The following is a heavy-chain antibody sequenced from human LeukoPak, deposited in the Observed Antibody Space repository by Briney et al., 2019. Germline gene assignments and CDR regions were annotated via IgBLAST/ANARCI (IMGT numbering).Heavy chain of an antibody. CDR1: GFTFSSYA. V-gene: IGHV3-30-3*01. D-gene: IGHD3-22*01. CDR2: ISYDGSNK. Sequence: GGSLRLSCAASGFTFSSYAMHWVRQAPGKGLEWVAVISYDGSNKYYADSVKGRFTISRDNSKNTLYLQMNSLRAEDTAVYYCARDNYYDSSGYYYPPDYWGQGTLVTVSS. J-gene: IGHJ4*02. CDR3: ARDNYYDSSGYYYPPDY.